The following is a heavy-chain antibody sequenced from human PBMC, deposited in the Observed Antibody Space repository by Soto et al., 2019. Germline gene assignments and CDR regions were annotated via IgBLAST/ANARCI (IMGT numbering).Heavy chain of an antibody. D-gene: IGHD5-18*01. V-gene: IGHV3-64*01. CDR3: ARGYGYYFDY. CDR2: ISSNGGST. J-gene: IGHJ4*02. Sequence: EVQLVESGGGLVQPGGSLRVSCAASGFTFSSYAMHWVRQAPGKGLEYVSVISSNGGSTDYANSVKGRFTISRDNSKNTLYLQMGSLRAEDMAVYYCARGYGYYFDYWGQGTLVTVSS. CDR1: GFTFSSYA.